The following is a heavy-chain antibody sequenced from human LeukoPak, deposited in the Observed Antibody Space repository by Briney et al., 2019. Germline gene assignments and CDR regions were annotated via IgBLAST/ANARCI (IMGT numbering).Heavy chain of an antibody. D-gene: IGHD1-26*01. Sequence: SETLSLTCTVSGGSIGSTTYYWGWIRQPPGKELECIGSIYYSGSTYYNPSLKSRVTISLDTSKNQFSLKLSSVTAADTAVYYCARHKQSGTYYDAFDIWGQGQWSPSLQ. CDR2: IYYSGST. CDR1: GGSIGSTTYY. J-gene: IGHJ3*02. CDR3: ARHKQSGTYYDAFDI. V-gene: IGHV4-39*01.